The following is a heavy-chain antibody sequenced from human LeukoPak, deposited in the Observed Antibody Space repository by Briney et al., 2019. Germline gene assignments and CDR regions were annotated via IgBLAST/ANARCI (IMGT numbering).Heavy chain of an antibody. D-gene: IGHD4-11*01. V-gene: IGHV4-59*11. CDR2: IYHSGTV. CDR1: GGSISSLY. CDR3: AKSRLGTDTSTVHSFAY. J-gene: IGHJ4*02. Sequence: SETLSLTCTVSGGSISSLYWNWIRQPPGKGLEWLGFIYHSGTVTYNPSLKSRGTMSVDTSKDQVPLKLTSVTAADTAVYYCAKSRLGTDTSTVHSFAYWGQGILVTVSS.